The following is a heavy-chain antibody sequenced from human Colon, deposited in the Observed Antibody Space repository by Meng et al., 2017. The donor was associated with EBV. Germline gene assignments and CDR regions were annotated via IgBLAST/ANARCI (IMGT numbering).Heavy chain of an antibody. CDR3: ARGGNFDP. D-gene: IGHD2/OR15-2a*01. CDR2: ISTNTGTP. V-gene: IGHV7-4-1*02. Sequence: QLVPSGLDFNKPWASGKFSCKASGYTFSTYTINWVRQAHGRGLEWMGWISTNTGTPTYTQGFTGRFVFSLDTSVSTAYLQISSLKAEDTAVYYCARGGNFDPWGQGTLVTVSS. J-gene: IGHJ5*02. CDR1: GYTFSTYT.